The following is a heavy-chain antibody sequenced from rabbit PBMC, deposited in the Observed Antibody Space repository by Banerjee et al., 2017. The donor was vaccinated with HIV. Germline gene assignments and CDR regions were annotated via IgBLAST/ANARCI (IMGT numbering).Heavy chain of an antibody. D-gene: IGHD4-1*01. CDR1: GFSFSSSYW. Sequence: QEQLVESGGGLVQPEGSLTLTCTASGFSFSSSYWICWVRQAPGKGLEWIACIWSGDGRTDYASWAKGRFPIPKTSPTTVTLQVTSLTAADTATYFCVRYGSGWGEGYYLNLWGQATLVTVS. CDR2: IWSGDGRT. J-gene: IGHJ4*01. V-gene: IGHV1S45*01. CDR3: VRYGSGWGEGYYLNL.